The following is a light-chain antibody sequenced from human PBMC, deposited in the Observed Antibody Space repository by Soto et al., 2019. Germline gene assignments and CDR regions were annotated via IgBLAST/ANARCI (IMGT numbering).Light chain of an antibody. Sequence: EIVLTQSPGTLSLSPGERATLSCRASQSVSGSSLAWYQQKPGQAPRLLIYGASSRATGIPDRFSGSGSGTACTLTINRLEPDDFAVYYCQQYDSSPSSFTFGPGTKVDIK. CDR3: QQYDSSPSSFT. V-gene: IGKV3-20*01. J-gene: IGKJ3*01. CDR1: QSVSGSS. CDR2: GAS.